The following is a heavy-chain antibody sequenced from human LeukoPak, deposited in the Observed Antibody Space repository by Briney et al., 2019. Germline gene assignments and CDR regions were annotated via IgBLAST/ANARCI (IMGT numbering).Heavy chain of an antibody. J-gene: IGHJ4*02. CDR1: GFTFSNYA. Sequence: GGCLRLSCAASGFTFSNYAMSWVRQAPGKGLEWVSAISGSGGSTYYADSVKGRFTISRDNSKNTLYLQMNSLRADDTAVYYCAKDGPDYYGSGRYDYWGQGTLVTVSS. CDR3: AKDGPDYYGSGRYDY. CDR2: ISGSGGST. V-gene: IGHV3-23*01. D-gene: IGHD3-10*01.